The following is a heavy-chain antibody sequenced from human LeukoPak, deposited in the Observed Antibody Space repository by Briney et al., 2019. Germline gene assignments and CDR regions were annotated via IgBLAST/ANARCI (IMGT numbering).Heavy chain of an antibody. V-gene: IGHV3-43*02. CDR2: ISAEGRT. Sequence: GGSLRLSCTASGFNIEKYAMHWVRQRPGKGLEWVGVISAEGRTDHADSVRGRFTISRDNSKESLFLQMTSLRDEDTASYYCATWAFYHDLDVWGQGTTVTVSS. CDR1: GFNIEKYA. J-gene: IGHJ6*02. CDR3: ATWAFYHDLDV. D-gene: IGHD3-16*01.